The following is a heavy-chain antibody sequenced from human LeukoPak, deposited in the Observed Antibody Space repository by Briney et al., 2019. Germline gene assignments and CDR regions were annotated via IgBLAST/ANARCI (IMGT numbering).Heavy chain of an antibody. J-gene: IGHJ4*02. CDR2: IYSGGST. V-gene: IGHV3-66*01. CDR3: XXXXYYDSSGYYFFDY. D-gene: IGHD3-22*01. CDR1: GFTVSSNY. Sequence: PGGSLRLSCAASGFTVSSNYMSWVRQAPGKGLEWVSVIYSGGSTYYADSVKGRFTISGDNSKNTLYLQMNSLRAEDTAVYYCXXXXYYDSSGYYFFDYWGQGTLVTVSS.